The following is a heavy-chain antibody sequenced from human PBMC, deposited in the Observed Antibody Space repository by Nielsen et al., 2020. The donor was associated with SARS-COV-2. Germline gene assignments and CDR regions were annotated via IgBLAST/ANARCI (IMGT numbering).Heavy chain of an antibody. D-gene: IGHD6-6*01. CDR3: ARAIAANNWFDP. J-gene: IGHJ5*02. CDR1: GYTFTSYG. V-gene: IGHV1-18*01. CDR2: ISAYNGNT. Sequence: ASVKVSCKASGYTFTSYGISWVRQAPGQGLEWMGWISAYNGNTNYAQKLQGRVTMTTDTSTSTAYMELRSLRSDDTAMYYCARAIAANNWFDPWGQGTLVTVSS.